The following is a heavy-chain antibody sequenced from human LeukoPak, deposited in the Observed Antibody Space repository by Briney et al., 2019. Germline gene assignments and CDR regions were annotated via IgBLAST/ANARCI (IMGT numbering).Heavy chain of an antibody. Sequence: PGGSLRLSCAASGFTFSNYAMSWVRQTPGKGLEWVSAISGSGDSTYYTDSVKVRFTISRGNSKNTLYLQMNSLRAEDSALYYCAKRRESGIGSLYYFDSWGQGTLVTVSS. CDR2: ISGSGDST. V-gene: IGHV3-23*01. J-gene: IGHJ4*02. D-gene: IGHD3-16*01. CDR1: GFTFSNYA. CDR3: AKRRESGIGSLYYFDS.